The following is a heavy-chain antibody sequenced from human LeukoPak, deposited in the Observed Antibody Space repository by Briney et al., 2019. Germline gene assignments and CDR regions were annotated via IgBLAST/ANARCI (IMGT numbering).Heavy chain of an antibody. CDR2: ITTTSST. CDR3: VKDSGVRSSGWYGDY. CDR1: GFTFSSYA. Sequence: GGSRRLSCAASGFTFSSYAMAWVRQAPGKGLEWVSSITTTSSTYYADSVKGRFTVSRDNSKNALSLQMKSLRAEDTAVYYCVKDSGVRSSGWYGDYWGQGTLVTVSS. V-gene: IGHV3-23*01. D-gene: IGHD6-19*01. J-gene: IGHJ4*02.